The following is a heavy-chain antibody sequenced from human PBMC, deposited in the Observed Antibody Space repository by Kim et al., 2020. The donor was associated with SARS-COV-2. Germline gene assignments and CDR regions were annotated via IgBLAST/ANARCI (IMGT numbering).Heavy chain of an antibody. D-gene: IGHD2-2*01. CDR2: INPNDGST. V-gene: IGHV1-46*01. CDR1: GYSFTRHY. J-gene: IGHJ4*02. Sequence: ASVKVSCKASGYSFTRHYVHWVRQAPGQGLEWMGMINPNDGSTGYAQTFRNRATVTRDTSTSTVYMELSSLRSEDTAVYFCAREIPDTLYFDYWGQGAQV. CDR3: AREIPDTLYFDY.